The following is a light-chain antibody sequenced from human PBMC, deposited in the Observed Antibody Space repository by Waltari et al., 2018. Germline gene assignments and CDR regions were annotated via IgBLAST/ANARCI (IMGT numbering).Light chain of an antibody. J-gene: IGKJ4*01. V-gene: IGKV4-1*01. Sequence: DIVMTQSPDSLAVSLGERATVNCNSSQSVFYSSNNKDYLAWYQQKPGQPPKLLIYWASTRVAGVPARFSGSGSGTDFTLTISSLQAEDVAVYYCHQYYITHLTFGGGTKVEIK. CDR1: QSVFYSSNNKDY. CDR3: HQYYITHLT. CDR2: WAS.